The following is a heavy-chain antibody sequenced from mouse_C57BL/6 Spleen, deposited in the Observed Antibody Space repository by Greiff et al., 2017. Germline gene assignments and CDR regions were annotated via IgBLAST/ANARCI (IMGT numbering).Heavy chain of an antibody. Sequence: EVQLQQSGPELVKPGDSVKISCKASGYSFTGYFMNWVMQSHGKSLEWIGRINPYNGDTFYNQKFKGKATLTVDKSSSTAHMELRSLTSEDSAVYYCARSDYGSDYAMDYWGQGTSVTVSS. D-gene: IGHD1-1*01. CDR3: ARSDYGSDYAMDY. J-gene: IGHJ4*01. CDR1: GYSFTGYF. CDR2: INPYNGDT. V-gene: IGHV1-20*01.